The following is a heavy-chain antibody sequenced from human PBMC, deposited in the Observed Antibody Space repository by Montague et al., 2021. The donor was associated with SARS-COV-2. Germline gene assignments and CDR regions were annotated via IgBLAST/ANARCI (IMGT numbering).Heavy chain of an antibody. CDR3: ARREYSYGWGD. V-gene: IGHV4-39*01. Sequence: SETLSLTCTVTGGPIGGSSDCWGWIRQSPGKGLEWIASVDYSGNTYYSPSLKSRLTISVDTSKNQFSLKLNSVTAADTALYYCARREYSYGWGDWGQGTLVTVSS. CDR2: VDYSGNT. J-gene: IGHJ4*02. CDR1: GGPIGGSSDC. D-gene: IGHD5-18*01.